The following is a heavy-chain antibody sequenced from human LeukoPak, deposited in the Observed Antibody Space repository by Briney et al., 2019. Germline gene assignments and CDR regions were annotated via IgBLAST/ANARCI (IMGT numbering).Heavy chain of an antibody. CDR3: ARASYYYDTTGLGAVDI. D-gene: IGHD3-22*01. J-gene: IGHJ3*02. V-gene: IGHV3-9*01. CDR2: INWNSDNI. CDR1: GFTFNDRA. Sequence: SGGFLRLSCAASGFTFNDRAMYWVRQAPGKGLEWVSGINWNSDNIGYADSVKGRFTISRDDAKNSLFLQMNSLRTEDTALYYCARASYYYDTTGLGAVDIWGQGTMVTVSS.